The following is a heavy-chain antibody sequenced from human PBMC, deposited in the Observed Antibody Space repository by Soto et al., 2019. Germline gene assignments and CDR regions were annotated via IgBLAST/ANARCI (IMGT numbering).Heavy chain of an antibody. Sequence: SETLSLTCTVSGGTISSVAYCWSWIRQSPDKGLEWIGHIYDGGTTYSSPSLKGRVTISADTSETQFSLKLSSVSAADTAVYYCARGPSGNKIDYWGQGIQVT. V-gene: IGHV4-30-4*01. CDR2: IYDGGTT. CDR3: ARGPSGNKIDY. J-gene: IGHJ4*02. CDR1: GGTISSVAYC. D-gene: IGHD1-1*01.